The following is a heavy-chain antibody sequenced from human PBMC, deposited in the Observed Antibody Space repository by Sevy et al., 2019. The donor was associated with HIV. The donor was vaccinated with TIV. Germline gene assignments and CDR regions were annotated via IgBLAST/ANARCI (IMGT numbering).Heavy chain of an antibody. CDR2: INHSGST. D-gene: IGHD3-3*01. CDR1: GGSFSGYY. J-gene: IGHJ4*02. V-gene: IGHV4-34*01. Sequence: SETLSLTCAVYGGSFSGYYWSWIRQPPGKGLEWIGEINHSGSTNYNPSLKSRVTISVDTSRNQFAWKLSSVTAAELAVYYCAGRRPSGYYEYWGQGTLVTVSS. CDR3: AGRRPSGYYEY.